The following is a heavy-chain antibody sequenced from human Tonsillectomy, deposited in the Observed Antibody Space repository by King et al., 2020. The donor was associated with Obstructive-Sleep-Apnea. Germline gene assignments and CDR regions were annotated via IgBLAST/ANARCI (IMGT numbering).Heavy chain of an antibody. CDR2: IYYSGST. V-gene: IGHV4-59*01. CDR1: GGSISSYY. D-gene: IGHD3-10*01. J-gene: IGHJ6*02. Sequence: QLQESGPGLVKPSETLSLTCTVSGGSISSYYWSWIRQPPGKGLEWIGYIYYSGSTKYNPSLKSRVPMSVDTSKHQLSLKLGSVTAADTAAYYCARLSGSGRSYYYYGMDVWGQGTTVTVSS. CDR3: ARLSGSGRSYYYYGMDV.